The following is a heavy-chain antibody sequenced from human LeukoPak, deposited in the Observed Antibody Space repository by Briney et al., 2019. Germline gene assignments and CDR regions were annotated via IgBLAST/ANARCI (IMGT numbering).Heavy chain of an antibody. D-gene: IGHD3-3*01. CDR3: ARDWSP. CDR1: GYSISSGYY. V-gene: IGHV4-38-2*02. CDR2: IYHSGST. Sequence: SETLSLTCTVSGYSISSGYYWGWIRQPPGKGLEWIGSIYHSGSTYYNPSLKSRVTISVDTSKNQFSLKLSSVTAADTAVYYCARDWSPWGQGTLVTVSS. J-gene: IGHJ5*02.